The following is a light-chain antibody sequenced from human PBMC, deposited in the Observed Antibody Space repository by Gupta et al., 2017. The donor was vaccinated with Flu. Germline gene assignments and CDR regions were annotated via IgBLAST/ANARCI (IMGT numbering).Light chain of an antibody. CDR1: QGISSY. J-gene: IGKJ3*01. CDR3: QQLNSYSFT. Sequence: QLTQSPSFLSASVGDRVTITCRASQGISSYLAWYQQKPGKAPKLLIYAASTLQSGVPSRFSGSGSGTEFTLTISSLHPEDFATYYCQQLNSYSFTFGHGTKVDIK. CDR2: AAS. V-gene: IGKV1-9*01.